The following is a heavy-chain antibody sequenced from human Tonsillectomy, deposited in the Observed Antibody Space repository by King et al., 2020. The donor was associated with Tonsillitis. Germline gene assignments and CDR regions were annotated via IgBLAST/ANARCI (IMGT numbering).Heavy chain of an antibody. V-gene: IGHV3-23*04. J-gene: IGHJ4*02. CDR2: ISGSGGIT. D-gene: IGHD3-10*01. CDR1: GFTFSSSA. CDR3: AKMGGYYDSGSYGYFDY. Sequence: VQLVESGGGLVQPWGSLRLSCAASGFTFSSSAMSWVRQAPGKGLEWVSAISGSGGITYYADSVKGRFTISRDNSKNTQYLQMNNLRAEDTAVYYCAKMGGYYDSGSYGYFDYWGQGTLVTVSS.